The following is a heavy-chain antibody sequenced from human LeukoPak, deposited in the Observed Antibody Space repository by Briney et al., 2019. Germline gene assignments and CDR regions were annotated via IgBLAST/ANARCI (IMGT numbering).Heavy chain of an antibody. V-gene: IGHV4-34*01. Sequence: SETLSLTCAVYGGSFSGYYWSWIRQPPGKGLEWIGEIKHSGSTNYNPSLKGRVTLSVDTSKNQFSLKLSSVTAADTAVYYCARGVDSSGWYSQAYYFDYWGQGTLVTVSS. D-gene: IGHD6-19*01. CDR3: ARGVDSSGWYSQAYYFDY. CDR1: GGSFSGYY. CDR2: IKHSGST. J-gene: IGHJ4*02.